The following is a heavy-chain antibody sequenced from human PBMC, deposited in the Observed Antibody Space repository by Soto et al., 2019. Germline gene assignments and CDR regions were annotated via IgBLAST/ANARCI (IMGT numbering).Heavy chain of an antibody. Sequence: QVHLVESGGGVVQPGGSLRLSCAASGFIFSNFGMHWVRQAPGKGLEWVGVIWSDGSKTVHADSVKGRFTISRDDSTNTAYLQMNSLRADDTAVYYCGRGNPPHCSGGSCNDYWGQGTLVIVSS. J-gene: IGHJ4*02. CDR3: GRGNPPHCSGGSCNDY. V-gene: IGHV3-33*01. D-gene: IGHD2-15*01. CDR2: IWSDGSKT. CDR1: GFIFSNFG.